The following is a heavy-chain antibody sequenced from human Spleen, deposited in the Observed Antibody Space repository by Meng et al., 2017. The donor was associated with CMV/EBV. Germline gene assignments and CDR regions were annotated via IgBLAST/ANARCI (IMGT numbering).Heavy chain of an antibody. J-gene: IGHJ4*02. V-gene: IGHV3-21*01. CDR1: GFTFTTYS. CDR2: ISSSSRYI. CDR3: AGGGRPAATRY. Sequence: GESLKISCAASGFTFTTYSMNWVRQAPGKGLEWVSSISSSSRYIYYADSVKGRFTISRDNAKNSLHLQMNSLTVEDTAVYYCAGGGRPAATRYWGQGTLVTVSS. D-gene: IGHD2-2*01.